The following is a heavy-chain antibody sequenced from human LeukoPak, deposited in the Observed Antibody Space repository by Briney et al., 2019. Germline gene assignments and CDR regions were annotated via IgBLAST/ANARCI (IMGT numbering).Heavy chain of an antibody. CDR3: AREPPDRENWFDP. CDR2: INPNSGGT. Sequence: GASVKVSCKASGYTFTSYAMNWVRQAPGQGLEWMGWINPNSGGTNYAQKFQGRVTMTRDTSISTAYMELSRLRSDDTAVYYCAREPPDRENWFDPWGQGTLVTVSS. V-gene: IGHV1-2*02. J-gene: IGHJ5*02. D-gene: IGHD1-14*01. CDR1: GYTFTSYA.